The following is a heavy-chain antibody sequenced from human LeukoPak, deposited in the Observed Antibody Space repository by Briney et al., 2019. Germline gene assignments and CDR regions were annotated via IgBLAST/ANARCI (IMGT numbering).Heavy chain of an antibody. Sequence: ASVKVSCEASGYTFTSYGISWVRQAPGQGLEWMGWISAYNGSTNYAQKLQGRVTMTTDTSTSTAYMELRSLRSDDTAVYYCARVEMVTMSRDYWGQGTLVTVSS. CDR2: ISAYNGST. V-gene: IGHV1-18*01. CDR1: GYTFTSYG. D-gene: IGHD5-24*01. CDR3: ARVEMVTMSRDY. J-gene: IGHJ4*02.